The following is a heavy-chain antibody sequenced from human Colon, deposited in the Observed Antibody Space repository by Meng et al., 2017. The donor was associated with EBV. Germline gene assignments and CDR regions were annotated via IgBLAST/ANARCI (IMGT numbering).Heavy chain of an antibody. Sequence: VKLQRSGPGLWKPSQTLPLTCTVSGGSVSSGGYYWTWIRQHPGKGLEWFGHIYYSGSTFYNPSLKRRVIISIDTSKNQFSLNLRSVTAADTAVYYCARVSSGWDYFDYWGQGTLVTVSS. CDR2: IYYSGST. V-gene: IGHV4-31*03. J-gene: IGHJ4*02. CDR1: GGSVSSGGYY. CDR3: ARVSSGWDYFDY. D-gene: IGHD6-19*01.